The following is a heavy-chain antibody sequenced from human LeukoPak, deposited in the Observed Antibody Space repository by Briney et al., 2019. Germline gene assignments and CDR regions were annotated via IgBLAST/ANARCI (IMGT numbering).Heavy chain of an antibody. D-gene: IGHD2-15*01. CDR2: IYYSGST. V-gene: IGHV4-59*12. CDR1: GVSISSYY. Sequence: SETLSLTCTVSGVSISSYYWSWIRQPPGKGLEWIGYIYYSGSTNYNPSLKSRVTMSVDTSKNQFSLKLSSVTAADTAVYYCARGPYCSGGSCYRGAAFDIWGQGTMVTVSS. CDR3: ARGPYCSGGSCYRGAAFDI. J-gene: IGHJ3*02.